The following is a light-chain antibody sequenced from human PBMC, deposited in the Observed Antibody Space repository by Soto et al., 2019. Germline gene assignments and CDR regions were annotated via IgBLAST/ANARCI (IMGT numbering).Light chain of an antibody. J-gene: IGLJ2*01. CDR3: SSYTSSSTYGV. V-gene: IGLV2-14*01. CDR2: DVS. Sequence: QSALTQPASVSGSPGQSITISCTGTSSDVGGYNYVSWYQQHPGKAPKLMIYDVSNRPSGVSNRFSGSKSGNTASLTISGLQAEDEAEYYCSSYTSSSTYGVFGGGTKLT. CDR1: SSDVGGYNY.